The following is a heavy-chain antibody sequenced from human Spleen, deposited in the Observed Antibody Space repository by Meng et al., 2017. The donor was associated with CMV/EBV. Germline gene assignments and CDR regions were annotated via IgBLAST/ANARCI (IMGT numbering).Heavy chain of an antibody. J-gene: IGHJ2*01. CDR2: IYHSGST. CDR3: ARPGHYRFFDL. CDR1: GYSISSGYY. D-gene: IGHD3-10*01. V-gene: IGHV4-38-2*02. Sequence: SETLSLTCTVSGYSISSGYYWGWIRQPPGKGLEWIGSIYHSGSTYYNPSLKSRVTISIDTSDQQFSLKLTSVTAADTAVYYCARPGHYRFFDLWGRGTLVTVSS.